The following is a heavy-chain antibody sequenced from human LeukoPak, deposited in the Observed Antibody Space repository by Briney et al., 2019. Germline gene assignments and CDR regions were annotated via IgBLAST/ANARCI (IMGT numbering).Heavy chain of an antibody. CDR3: ARDATYNLDN. CDR1: GFTFSIYG. D-gene: IGHD1-1*01. Sequence: GGTLRLSCAASGFTFSIYGMSWVRQAPGRGLEWVSAMSGSGGSTYYADSVKGRFTISRDNAKNSLYLQMNSLRADDTAIYYCARDATYNLDNWGQGTLVTVSS. V-gene: IGHV3-23*01. J-gene: IGHJ4*02. CDR2: MSGSGGST.